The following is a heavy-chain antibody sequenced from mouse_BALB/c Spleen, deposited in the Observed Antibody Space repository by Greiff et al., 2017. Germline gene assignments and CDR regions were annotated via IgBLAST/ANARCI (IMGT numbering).Heavy chain of an antibody. CDR2: IWGGGST. J-gene: IGHJ3*01. D-gene: IGHD2-14*01. Sequence: QVQLKESGPGLVAPSQTLSITCTASGFPLTDYGVSWVRQPPGKGLEWLGVIWGGGSTNYNSALKSRLSISKEDSKSQDFLKMNSLRTDDTAMYYYARDLEVRRENAYWGQGTLVTVSA. CDR3: ARDLEVRRENAY. CDR1: GFPLTDYG. V-gene: IGHV2-6-5*01.